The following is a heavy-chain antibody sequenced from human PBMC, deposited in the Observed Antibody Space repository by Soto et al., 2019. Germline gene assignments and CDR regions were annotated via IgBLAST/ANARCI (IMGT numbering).Heavy chain of an antibody. D-gene: IGHD3-22*01. CDR3: GALYYDSSGYYGSYYYGMDV. V-gene: IGHV3-23*01. CDR1: GFTFSSYA. J-gene: IGHJ6*02. Sequence: TGGSLRLSCAASGFTFSSYAMSWVRQAPGKGLEWVSAISGSGGSTYYADSVKGRFTISRDNSKNTLYLQMNSLRAEDTAVYYCGALYYDSSGYYGSYYYGMDVWGQGTTVTVSS. CDR2: ISGSGGST.